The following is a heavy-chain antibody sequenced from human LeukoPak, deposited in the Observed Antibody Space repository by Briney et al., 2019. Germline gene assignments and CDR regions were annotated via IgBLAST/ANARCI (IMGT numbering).Heavy chain of an antibody. J-gene: IGHJ4*02. D-gene: IGHD3-9*01. CDR1: GFTFDDYA. CDR2: ISWNSGSI. CDR3: AKEGLRYFDY. V-gene: IGHV3-9*01. Sequence: GGSLRLSCAASGFTFDDYAMHWVRQAPGKGLEWVSGISWNSGSIGYADSVKGRFTISRDNAKNSLYLQMNSLRAEDTALYYCAKEGLRYFDYWGQGTLVTVSS.